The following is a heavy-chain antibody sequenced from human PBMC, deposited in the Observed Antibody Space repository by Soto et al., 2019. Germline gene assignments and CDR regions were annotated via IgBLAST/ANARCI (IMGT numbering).Heavy chain of an antibody. CDR2: ISAYNGNT. CDR3: ARVKGYVFGSGYRPIDYSYLAV. CDR1: GYTFTSYG. V-gene: IGHV1-18*01. J-gene: IGHJ6*03. D-gene: IGHD3-3*01. Sequence: ASVKVSCKASGYTFTSYGISWVRQAPGQGLEWMGWISAYNGNTNYAQKLQGRVTMTTDTSTSTAYMELRSLRSDDTAVYDCARVKGYVFGSGYRPIDYSYLAVWGKGTTVPVSS.